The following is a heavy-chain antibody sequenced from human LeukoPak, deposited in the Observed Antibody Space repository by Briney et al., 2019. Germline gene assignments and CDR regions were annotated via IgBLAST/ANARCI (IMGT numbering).Heavy chain of an antibody. Sequence: GASVKVSCKASGYTFTGYYMHWVRQAPGQGLEWMGWINPNSGGTNYAQKFQGRVTMTRDTSISTAYMELSRLRSEDTAVYYCARAASGKWHSGPSYMDVWGKGTTVTVSS. CDR1: GYTFTGYY. D-gene: IGHD3-10*01. J-gene: IGHJ6*03. V-gene: IGHV1-2*02. CDR2: INPNSGGT. CDR3: ARAASGKWHSGPSYMDV.